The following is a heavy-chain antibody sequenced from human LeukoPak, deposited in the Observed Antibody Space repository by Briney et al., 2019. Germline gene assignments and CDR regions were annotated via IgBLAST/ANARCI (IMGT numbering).Heavy chain of an antibody. V-gene: IGHV1-69*13. J-gene: IGHJ3*02. Sequence: SVKVSCKASGGTFSSYAISWVRQAPGQGLEWMGGIIPLFGTTNYAQKFQGRVTITADESTSTAYMELSSLRSEDTAVYYCARDLGYYYDSSGKRTDAFDIWGQGTMVTVSS. CDR1: GGTFSSYA. CDR2: IIPLFGTT. D-gene: IGHD3-22*01. CDR3: ARDLGYYYDSSGKRTDAFDI.